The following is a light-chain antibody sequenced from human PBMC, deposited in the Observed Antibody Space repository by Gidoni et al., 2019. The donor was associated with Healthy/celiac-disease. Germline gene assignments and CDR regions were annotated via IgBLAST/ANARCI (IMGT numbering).Light chain of an antibody. CDR3: QQYGSSAWT. V-gene: IGKV3-20*01. J-gene: IGKJ1*01. Sequence: DIVLTQSPGPLSLSPGERATLSCRASQSVSSSYLAWYQKKPVQAPRRLIYGASSRATGIPDRFSGSGYGTDFTLTISILEPEDCAVYYWQQYGSSAWTLGQGTKVEIK. CDR2: GAS. CDR1: QSVSSSY.